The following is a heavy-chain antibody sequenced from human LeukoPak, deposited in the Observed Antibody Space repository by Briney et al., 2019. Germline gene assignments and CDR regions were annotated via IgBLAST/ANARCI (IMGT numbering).Heavy chain of an antibody. Sequence: GGSLRLSCAASGFTFRGYAMSWVREAPGKGLEWVSAISGGGGSTYYADSVKGRFTISRDNSKNTLYLQMNSLRAEDAAVYYCASYDSSGYYHYFDYWGQGTLVTVSS. J-gene: IGHJ4*02. D-gene: IGHD3-22*01. V-gene: IGHV3-23*01. CDR3: ASYDSSGYYHYFDY. CDR2: ISGGGGST. CDR1: GFTFRGYA.